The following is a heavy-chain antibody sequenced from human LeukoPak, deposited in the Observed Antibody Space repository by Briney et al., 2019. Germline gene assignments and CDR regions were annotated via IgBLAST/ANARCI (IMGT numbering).Heavy chain of an antibody. V-gene: IGHV3-23*01. CDR3: TKGGYYDSSGYFYDLSFDY. Sequence: GGSLRLSCAASGFTFTNYTMSWVRQAPGKGLEWVSATVGSGPDTYHADSVKGRFTISRDNPKNTLYLQMNSLRAEDTAVYYCTKGGYYDSSGYFYDLSFDYWGQGTLVTVSS. D-gene: IGHD3-22*01. CDR2: TVGSGPDT. CDR1: GFTFTNYT. J-gene: IGHJ4*02.